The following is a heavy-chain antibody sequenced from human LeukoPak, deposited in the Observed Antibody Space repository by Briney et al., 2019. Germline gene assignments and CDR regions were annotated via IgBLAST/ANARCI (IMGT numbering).Heavy chain of an antibody. CDR2: INTDGSVT. D-gene: IGHD1-26*01. J-gene: IGHJ4*02. CDR1: GITVSTFW. CDR3: VTDRYSDSAFGD. Sequence: TGGSLRLSCAASGITVSTFWMHWVRQAPGEGQVWVSRINTDGSVTNYADSVEGRFTISRDNAKNMLYLQMNDLRAEDTAVYYCVTDRYSDSAFGDWGQGTLVTVSS. V-gene: IGHV3-74*01.